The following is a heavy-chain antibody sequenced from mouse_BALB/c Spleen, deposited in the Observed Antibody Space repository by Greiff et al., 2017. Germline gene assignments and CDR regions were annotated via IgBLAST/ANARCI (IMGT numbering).Heavy chain of an antibody. V-gene: IGHV1-87*01. J-gene: IGHJ4*01. D-gene: IGHD2-10*02. CDR2: IYPGDGDT. Sequence: VQLQQSGAELARPGASVKLSCKASGYTFTSYWMQWVKQRPGQGLEWIGAIYPGDGDTRYTQKFKGKATLTADKSSSTAYMQLSSLASEDSAVYYCARRLVEDAMDYWGQGTSVTVSS. CDR1: GYTFTSYW. CDR3: ARRLVEDAMDY.